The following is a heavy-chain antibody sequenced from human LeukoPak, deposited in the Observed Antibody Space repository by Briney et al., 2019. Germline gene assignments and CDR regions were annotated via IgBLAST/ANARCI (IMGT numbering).Heavy chain of an antibody. Sequence: PSETLSLTCTVSGGSISSYYWSWIRQPPGKGLEWIGYIYYSGSTNYNPSLKSRVTISVDTSKNQFSLKLSSVTAADTAVYYCARVPLKYYYGSGRYPRFDPWGQGTLVTVSS. J-gene: IGHJ5*02. CDR1: GGSISSYY. CDR2: IYYSGST. V-gene: IGHV4-59*01. CDR3: ARVPLKYYYGSGRYPRFDP. D-gene: IGHD3-10*01.